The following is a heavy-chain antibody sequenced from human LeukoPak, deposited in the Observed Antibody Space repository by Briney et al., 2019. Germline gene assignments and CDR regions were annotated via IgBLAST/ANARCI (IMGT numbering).Heavy chain of an antibody. V-gene: IGHV4-34*01. CDR1: GGSFSGYY. CDR3: ARDPPPYDAFDI. J-gene: IGHJ3*02. Sequence: SETLSLTCAVYGGSFSGYYWSWIRQPPGKGLEWIGEINHSGSTNYNPSLKSRVTISVDTSKSQFSLKLSSVTAADTAVYYCARDPPPYDAFDIWGQGTMVTVSS. CDR2: INHSGST.